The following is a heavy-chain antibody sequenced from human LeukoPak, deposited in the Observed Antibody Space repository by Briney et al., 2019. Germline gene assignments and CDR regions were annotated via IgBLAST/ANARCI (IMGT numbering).Heavy chain of an antibody. Sequence: GESLKISCEGSGYSFTSYWIGWVRQMPGKGLEWRGIIYLGDSDTRYSPSFQGQVTISADKSISTAYLQWSSLKASDTAMYYCARHYCSSTSCYPGWFDPWGQGTLVTVSS. CDR3: ARHYCSSTSCYPGWFDP. CDR2: IYLGDSDT. CDR1: GYSFTSYW. J-gene: IGHJ5*02. V-gene: IGHV5-51*01. D-gene: IGHD2-2*01.